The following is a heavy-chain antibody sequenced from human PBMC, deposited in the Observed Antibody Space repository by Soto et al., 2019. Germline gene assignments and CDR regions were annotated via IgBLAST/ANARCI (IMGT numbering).Heavy chain of an antibody. CDR2: VNHRGST. J-gene: IGHJ3*02. Sequence: SETLSLTCAVYGGTLSGYYWSWIRQPPGKGLEWIGEVNHRGSTNYNPSLKSRVTISVDTSKNQFSLKLSSVTAADTAVYYCARGLQYYDILTGYSTDAFDIWGQGTMVTVS. V-gene: IGHV4-34*01. CDR3: ARGLQYYDILTGYSTDAFDI. D-gene: IGHD3-9*01. CDR1: GGTLSGYY.